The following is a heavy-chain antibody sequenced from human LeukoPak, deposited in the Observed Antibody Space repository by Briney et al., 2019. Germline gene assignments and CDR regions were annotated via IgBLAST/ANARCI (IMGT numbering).Heavy chain of an antibody. CDR1: GFTSSNYG. CDR2: IQYDGSNK. V-gene: IGHV3-30*02. J-gene: IGHJ5*02. D-gene: IGHD2-2*01. CDR3: AKEYQHNWFDA. Sequence: GGSLRLSCAASGFTSSNYGMHWVRQAAGNGLEWVVFIQYDGSNKYYRESVKGRFTISRDNSKNTLYLQMTSLRAEDTAVYYCAKEYQHNWFDAWGQGTLVTVSS.